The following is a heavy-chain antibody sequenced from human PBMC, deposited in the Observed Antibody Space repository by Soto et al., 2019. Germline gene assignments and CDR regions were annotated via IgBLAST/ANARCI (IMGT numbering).Heavy chain of an antibody. CDR2: IYYSGST. Sequence: SETLSLTCTVSGGSISSGDYYWSWIRQPPGKGLEWIGYIYYSGSTYYNPSLNSRVTISVDTSKNQFSLKLSSVTAADTAVYYRASVSSTVTTPDYYFDYWGQGTLVTVSS. CDR1: GGSISSGDYY. D-gene: IGHD4-17*01. J-gene: IGHJ4*02. V-gene: IGHV4-30-4*01. CDR3: ASVSSTVTTPDYYFDY.